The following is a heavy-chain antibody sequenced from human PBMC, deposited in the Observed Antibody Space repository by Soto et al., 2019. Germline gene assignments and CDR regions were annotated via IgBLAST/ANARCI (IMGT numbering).Heavy chain of an antibody. Sequence: ASVKVSCKASGGTFSSYAISWVRQAPGQGLEWMGGIIPIFGTANYAQKFQGRVTITADESTSTAYMELSSLRSEDTAVYYCARDVPYDSSGYSYPTFDYWGQGTLVTV. CDR1: GGTFSSYA. D-gene: IGHD3-22*01. J-gene: IGHJ4*02. CDR3: ARDVPYDSSGYSYPTFDY. CDR2: IIPIFGTA. V-gene: IGHV1-69*13.